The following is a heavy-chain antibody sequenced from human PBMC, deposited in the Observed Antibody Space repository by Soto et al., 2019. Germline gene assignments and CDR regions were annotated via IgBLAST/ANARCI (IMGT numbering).Heavy chain of an antibody. CDR3: ARKRDILTGGSLDY. Sequence: QLQLQESGPGLVKPSETLSLTCTVSGGSISSSSYYWGWIRQPPGKGLEWIGSIYYSGSTYYNPSLTSRVTISVDTSKNQFSLKLSSVTAADTAVYYCARKRDILTGGSLDYWGQGTLVTVSS. D-gene: IGHD3-9*01. CDR2: IYYSGST. V-gene: IGHV4-39*01. J-gene: IGHJ4*02. CDR1: GGSISSSSYY.